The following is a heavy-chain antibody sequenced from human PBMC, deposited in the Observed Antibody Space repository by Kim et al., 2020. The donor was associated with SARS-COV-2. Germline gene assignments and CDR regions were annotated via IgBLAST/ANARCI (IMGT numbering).Heavy chain of an antibody. V-gene: IGHV3-53*01. CDR2: IYSGGST. Sequence: GGSLRLSCAASGFTVSSNYMSWVRQAPGKGLEWVSVIYSGGSTYYADSVKGRFTISRDNSKNTLYLQMNSLRAEDTAVYYCETRVVLTPVASTWGQGTLVTVSS. J-gene: IGHJ5*02. CDR3: ETRVVLTPVAST. CDR1: GFTVSSNY. D-gene: IGHD2-15*01.